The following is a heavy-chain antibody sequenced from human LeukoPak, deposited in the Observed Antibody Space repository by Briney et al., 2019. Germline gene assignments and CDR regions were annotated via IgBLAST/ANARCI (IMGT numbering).Heavy chain of an antibody. CDR1: GFTFSSYW. V-gene: IGHV3-7*01. CDR3: ARDVGTKYYYGSGSYSDY. CDR2: ITQDGSEK. D-gene: IGHD3-10*01. Sequence: GGSLSFSCAASGFTFSSYWMSWVRQAPGKGMEWVANITQDGSEKYYVDSVKGRFTISRDNAKNSLYLQMNSLRAEDTAVYYCARDVGTKYYYGSGSYSDYWGQGTLVTVSS. J-gene: IGHJ4*02.